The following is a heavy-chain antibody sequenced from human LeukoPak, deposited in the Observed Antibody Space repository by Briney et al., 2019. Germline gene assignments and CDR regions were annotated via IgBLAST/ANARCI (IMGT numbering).Heavy chain of an antibody. J-gene: IGHJ4*02. CDR3: VKAVVSTGGHFDY. CDR1: GFTFSSYG. D-gene: IGHD3-22*01. V-gene: IGHV3-23*01. Sequence: GGSLRLSCAASGFTFSSYGMHWVRQAPGKGLEWLSGISDSGGVTNYADSVKDRFTISRDNSKNTVYLEMNSLRAEDTAVYYCVKAVVSTGGHFDYWGQGTLVTVSS. CDR2: ISDSGGVT.